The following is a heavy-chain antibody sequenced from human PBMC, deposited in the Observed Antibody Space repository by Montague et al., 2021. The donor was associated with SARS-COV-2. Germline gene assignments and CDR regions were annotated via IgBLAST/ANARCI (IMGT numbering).Heavy chain of an antibody. CDR2: IFYTGMT. CDR1: SDSLTTTSYY. D-gene: IGHD5-24*01. Sequence: TLSLTCTVSSDSLTTTSYYWGWIRLHPGKGLQWIGNIFYTGMTFFNPSLKSRLTMSVDTSQNQFSLRLTSVTAADTAVYYCARLSQFAWFDPWGQGTLVTVSS. J-gene: IGHJ5*02. CDR3: ARLSQFAWFDP. V-gene: IGHV4-31*03.